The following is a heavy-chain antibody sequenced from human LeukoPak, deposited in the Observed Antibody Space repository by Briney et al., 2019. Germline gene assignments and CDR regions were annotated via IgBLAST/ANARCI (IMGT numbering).Heavy chain of an antibody. CDR3: ARVNYDFWSGPEYYMDV. D-gene: IGHD3-3*01. CDR1: GFTFSDYY. CDR2: ISASSISI. V-gene: IGHV3-11*04. J-gene: IGHJ6*03. Sequence: GGSLRLSCAASGFTFSDYYMSWIRQAPGKGLEWLSYISASSISIYYADSVKGRFTISRDNAKNSLYLQMNSLRAEDTAVYYCARVNYDFWSGPEYYMDVWGKGTTVTVSS.